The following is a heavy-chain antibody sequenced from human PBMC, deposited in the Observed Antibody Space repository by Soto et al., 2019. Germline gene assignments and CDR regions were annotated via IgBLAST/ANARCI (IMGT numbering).Heavy chain of an antibody. D-gene: IGHD6-13*01. CDR3: AAPNHSSSWYRPPVYYYYGMDV. Sequence: GGSLRLSCAASGFTFSSYGMHWVRQAPGKGLEWVAVISYDGSNKYYADSVKGRFTISKDNSKNTLYLQMNSLRAEDTAVYSCAAPNHSSSWYRPPVYYYYGMDVWGQGTTVTVSS. J-gene: IGHJ6*02. CDR2: ISYDGSNK. V-gene: IGHV3-30*03. CDR1: GFTFSSYG.